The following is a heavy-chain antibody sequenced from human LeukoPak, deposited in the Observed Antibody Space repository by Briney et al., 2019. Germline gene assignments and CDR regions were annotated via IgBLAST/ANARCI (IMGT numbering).Heavy chain of an antibody. D-gene: IGHD3-10*01. CDR1: GYSFTSYW. CDR3: ARGGSTMVTPYYFDY. V-gene: IGHV5-51*01. Sequence: GESLKISCKGSGYSFTSYWIGWVRQMPGKGLEWRGIIYPGDSDTRYSPSFQGQVTISADKSISTAYLQWSSLKASDTAMYYCARGGSTMVTPYYFDYWGQGTLVTVSS. J-gene: IGHJ4*02. CDR2: IYPGDSDT.